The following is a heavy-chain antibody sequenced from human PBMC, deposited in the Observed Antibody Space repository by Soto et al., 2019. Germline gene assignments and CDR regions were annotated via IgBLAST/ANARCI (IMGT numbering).Heavy chain of an antibody. V-gene: IGHV1-69*02. Sequence: QVQLVQSGAEVKKPGSSVKVSCKASGGTFSNYTISWVRQAPGQGLEWMGRIIPILGIAHYAQKFQGKVTITADKSTSTAYMELNSLRNEDTAVYYCARALIAETGFDYWGQGNLVTVSS. CDR2: IIPILGIA. CDR3: ARALIAETGFDY. D-gene: IGHD6-13*01. J-gene: IGHJ4*02. CDR1: GGTFSNYT.